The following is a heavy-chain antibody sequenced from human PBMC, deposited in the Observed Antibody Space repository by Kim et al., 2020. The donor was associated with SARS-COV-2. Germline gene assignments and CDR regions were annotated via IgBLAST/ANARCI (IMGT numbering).Heavy chain of an antibody. V-gene: IGHV3-30*18. Sequence: GGSLRLSCAASGFTFSSYGMHWVRQAPGKGLEWVAVISYDGSNKYYADSVKGRFTISRDNSKNTLYLQMNSLRAEDTAVYCCAKDRGTGYYYYGMDVWGQGTTVTVSS. CDR1: GFTFSSYG. CDR3: AKDRGTGYYYYGMDV. D-gene: IGHD1-1*01. J-gene: IGHJ6*02. CDR2: ISYDGSNK.